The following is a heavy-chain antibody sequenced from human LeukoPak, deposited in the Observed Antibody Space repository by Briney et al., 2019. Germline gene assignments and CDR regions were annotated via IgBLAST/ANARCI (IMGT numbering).Heavy chain of an antibody. CDR3: ARAYSSSWDYFDY. J-gene: IGHJ4*02. CDR1: GGSISSYY. CDR2: IYYSGST. D-gene: IGHD6-13*01. Sequence: SETLSLTCTVSGGSISSYYWSWIRQPPGKGLEWIGYIYYSGSTNYSPSLKSRVTISVDTSKNQFSLKLSSVTAADTAVYYCARAYSSSWDYFDYWGQGTLVTVSS. V-gene: IGHV4-59*01.